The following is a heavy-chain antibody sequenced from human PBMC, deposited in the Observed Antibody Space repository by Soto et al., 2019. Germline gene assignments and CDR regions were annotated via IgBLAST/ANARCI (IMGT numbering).Heavy chain of an antibody. J-gene: IGHJ4*02. CDR3: ATGGRQLWLRDGWPY. D-gene: IGHD5-18*01. V-gene: IGHV4-61*01. CDR1: GGSISSSSYY. CDR2: ICYSGST. Sequence: PSETLSLTCTVSGGSISSSSYYWSWIRQPPGKGLEWIGYICYSGSTNYNPSLKSRVTISVDTSKNQFSLKLSSVTAADTAVYYCATGGRQLWLRDGWPYWGQGTLVTVSS.